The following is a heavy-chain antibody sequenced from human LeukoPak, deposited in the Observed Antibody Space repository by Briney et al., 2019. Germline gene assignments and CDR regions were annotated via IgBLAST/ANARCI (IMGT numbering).Heavy chain of an antibody. CDR1: GGSISSYY. J-gene: IGHJ4*02. CDR3: ARGGGSPEF. D-gene: IGHD1-26*01. V-gene: IGHV4-59*01. Sequence: SETLSPTCSVSGGSISSYYWSWIRQPPGKGLEWIGYIYYSGSTKYNPSLESRVTISVDTSKSQFSLKLSPVTTADTAVYYCARGGGSPEFWGQGTQVTVSS. CDR2: IYYSGST.